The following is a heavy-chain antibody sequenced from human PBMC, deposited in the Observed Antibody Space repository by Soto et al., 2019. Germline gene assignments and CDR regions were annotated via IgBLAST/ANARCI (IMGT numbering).Heavy chain of an antibody. J-gene: IGHJ6*02. CDR2: ISWNSGSI. CDR1: GFTFDDYA. Sequence: EVQLVESGGGLVQPGRSLRLSCAASGFTFDDYAMHWVRQAPGKGLEGVSGISWNSGSIGYADSVKGRFTISRDNAKNPLYLQMNSLGAGGPALFYFAKVPTLGGLGGMDVWGQGTTVTVSS. CDR3: AKVPTLGGLGGMDV. V-gene: IGHV3-9*01. D-gene: IGHD3-16*01.